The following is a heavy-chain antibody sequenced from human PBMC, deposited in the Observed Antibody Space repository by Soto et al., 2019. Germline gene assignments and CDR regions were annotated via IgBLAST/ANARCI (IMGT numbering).Heavy chain of an antibody. D-gene: IGHD3-22*01. J-gene: IGHJ4*02. V-gene: IGHV3-30-3*01. Sequence: GGSLRLSCAASGFTFGSYAMHWVRQAPGKGLEWVAVISYDGSNKYYADSVKGRFTISRDNSKNTLYLQMNSLRAEDTAVYYCARGTQDPLYYYDSSGYYPSSPGDYWGQGTLVTVSS. CDR3: ARGTQDPLYYYDSSGYYPSSPGDY. CDR1: GFTFGSYA. CDR2: ISYDGSNK.